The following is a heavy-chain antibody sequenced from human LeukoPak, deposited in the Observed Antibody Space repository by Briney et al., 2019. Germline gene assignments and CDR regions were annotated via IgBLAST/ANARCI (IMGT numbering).Heavy chain of an antibody. D-gene: IGHD6-19*01. J-gene: IGHJ3*02. CDR2: ISGSGGST. Sequence: GGSLRLSCAASGFTFSSYAMSWVRQAPGKGLEWVSAISGSGGSTYYADSVKGRFTISRDNSKNTPYLQMNSLRAEDTAVYYCAKGRGSGWYFEAFDIWGQGTMVTVSS. CDR1: GFTFSSYA. CDR3: AKGRGSGWYFEAFDI. V-gene: IGHV3-23*01.